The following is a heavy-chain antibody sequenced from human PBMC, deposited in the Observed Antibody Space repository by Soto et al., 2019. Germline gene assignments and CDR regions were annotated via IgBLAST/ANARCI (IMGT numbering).Heavy chain of an antibody. J-gene: IGHJ6*02. CDR1: GFNFPTFW. D-gene: IGHD5-12*01. Sequence: PGESLKISCKHSGFNFPTFWIAWVRQMPGKGLEWMGIIYPGDSDTRYSPSFQGQVTISADKSISTAYLQWSSLKASDTAMYYCARRSIVATIWYYSSGSGGMDVWGQGTTVTVSS. CDR3: ARRSIVATIWYYSSGSGGMDV. CDR2: IYPGDSDT. V-gene: IGHV5-51*01.